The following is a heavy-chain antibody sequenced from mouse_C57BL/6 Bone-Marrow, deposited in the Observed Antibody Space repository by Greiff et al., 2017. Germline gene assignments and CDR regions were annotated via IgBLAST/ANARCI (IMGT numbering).Heavy chain of an antibody. CDR3: ARASLYDGYYDYAMDY. V-gene: IGHV1-55*01. Sequence: QVQLQQPGAELVKPGASVKMSCKASGYTFTSYWITWVKQRPGQGLEWIGDIYPGSGSTNYNEKFKSKATLTVDTSSSTAYMQLSSLTSEDTAVYYGARASLYDGYYDYAMDYWGQGTSVTVSS. D-gene: IGHD2-3*01. CDR1: GYTFTSYW. CDR2: IYPGSGST. J-gene: IGHJ4*01.